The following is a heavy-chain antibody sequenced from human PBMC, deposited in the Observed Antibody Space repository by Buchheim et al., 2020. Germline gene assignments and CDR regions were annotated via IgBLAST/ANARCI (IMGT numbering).Heavy chain of an antibody. J-gene: IGHJ2*01. V-gene: IGHV1-2*04. CDR1: GYTFTGYY. Sequence: QVQLVQSGAEVKKPGASVKVSCKASGYTFTGYYMHWVRQAPGQGLEWMGWINPNSGGTNYAQKFQGWVTMTRDTSISTAYLGLSRLRSAAPAVYYWAGVWGGGLGVYWYFDLWGRGTL. D-gene: IGHD3-3*01. CDR3: AGVWGGGLGVYWYFDL. CDR2: INPNSGGT.